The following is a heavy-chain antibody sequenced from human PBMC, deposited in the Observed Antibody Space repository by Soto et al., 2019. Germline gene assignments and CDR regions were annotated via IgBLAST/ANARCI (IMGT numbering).Heavy chain of an antibody. CDR1: EFTFRYAW. D-gene: IGHD2-2*01. CDR2: IKSKTDGGTT. CDR3: TTVPNTGYCISTSCYV. Sequence: SGRSMRLSCGASEFTFRYAWMNWVSQAPGKGLEWVGRIKSKTDGGTTDYAAPVKGRFTISRDDSKNTLYLQMNSLKTEDTAVYYCTTVPNTGYCISTSCYVWGQGTLVTVS. V-gene: IGHV3-15*07. J-gene: IGHJ4*02.